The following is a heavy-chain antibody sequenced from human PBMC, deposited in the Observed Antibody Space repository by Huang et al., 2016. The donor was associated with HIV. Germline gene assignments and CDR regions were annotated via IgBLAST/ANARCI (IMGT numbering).Heavy chain of an antibody. J-gene: IGHJ3*01. CDR3: AKDMSRFLEWVLTVRHNGLEV. CDR2: ISYDGTNK. Sequence: QEQLVESGGGVVRPGRSLRLSCAASGFTFSQFGMHWVRQAAGKGLEWVALISYDGTNKYYGDSLKGRVTVSRDNSKDTVYLQIHSLRADDTAVYYCAKDMSRFLEWVLTVRHNGLEVWGQGTLVTVSS. CDR1: GFTFSQFG. V-gene: IGHV3-30*18. D-gene: IGHD3-3*01.